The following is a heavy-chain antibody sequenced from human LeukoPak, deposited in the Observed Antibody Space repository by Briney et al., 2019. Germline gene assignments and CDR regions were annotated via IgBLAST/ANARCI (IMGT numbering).Heavy chain of an antibody. V-gene: IGHV3-23*01. D-gene: IGHD6-19*01. Sequence: PGGSLRLSCAASGFTFSSSAMSWVRQAPGKGLECVSVISGSGGSTYYADSVKGRFTISRDNSKSTLYLQMNRLRAEDTAVYYCAKGGSGWYVGLFDYWGQGTLVTVSS. CDR1: GFTFSSSA. J-gene: IGHJ4*02. CDR2: ISGSGGST. CDR3: AKGGSGWYVGLFDY.